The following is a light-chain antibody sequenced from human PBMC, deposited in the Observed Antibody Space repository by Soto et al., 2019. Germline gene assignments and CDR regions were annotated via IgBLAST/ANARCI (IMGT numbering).Light chain of an antibody. Sequence: DIQMTQSPSSLSASVGDRVSVTCRASQSISTFLNWYQQRPGEAPKLLIYAASSLQSGVPSRFSGSGSGADFTPTIGRLQPEDFATFYFQQSYTTPRTFVQGTKV. V-gene: IGKV1-39*01. CDR1: QSISTF. CDR2: AAS. J-gene: IGKJ1*01. CDR3: QQSYTTPRT.